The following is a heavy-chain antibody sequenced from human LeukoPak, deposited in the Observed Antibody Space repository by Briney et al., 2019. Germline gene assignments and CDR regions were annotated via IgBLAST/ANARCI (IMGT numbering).Heavy chain of an antibody. CDR1: GFTFSSYS. CDR2: ISSSSSYI. CDR3: ARGVAAAGANWFDP. J-gene: IGHJ5*02. Sequence: GGSLRLSCAASGFTFSSYSMNWVRQAPGKGLEWVSSISSSSSYIYYAVSVKGRFTVSRDNAKNSLYLQMNSLRAEDTAVYYCARGVAAAGANWFDPWGQGTLVTVSS. V-gene: IGHV3-21*01. D-gene: IGHD6-13*01.